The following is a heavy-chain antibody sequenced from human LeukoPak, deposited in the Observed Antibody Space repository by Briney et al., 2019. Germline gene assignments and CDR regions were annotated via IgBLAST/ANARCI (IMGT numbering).Heavy chain of an antibody. CDR1: GFTFSSYA. V-gene: IGHV3-30-3*01. CDR3: ARGRAGLDY. Sequence: GGSLRLSCAASGFTFSSYAMHWVRQAPGKGLEWVAVISYDGSNKYYADSVKGRFTISRDNSKNTLYLHMNSLRAEDTAVYYCARGRAGLDYWGQGTLVTVSS. CDR2: ISYDGSNK. J-gene: IGHJ4*02.